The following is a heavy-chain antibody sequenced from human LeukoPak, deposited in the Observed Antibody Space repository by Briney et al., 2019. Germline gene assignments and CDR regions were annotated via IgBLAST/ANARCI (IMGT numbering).Heavy chain of an antibody. J-gene: IGHJ4*02. CDR3: VLFYAGRPNY. Sequence: ASVKVSCKASGYTFTSYGISWVRQAPGQGLEWMGWISAYNGNTNYAQKFQGRVTITRDTSTTTVFMEMSSLNSEDTAMYNCVLFYAGRPNYWGQGTLVTVSS. CDR2: ISAYNGNT. D-gene: IGHD1-1*01. CDR1: GYTFTSYG. V-gene: IGHV1-18*01.